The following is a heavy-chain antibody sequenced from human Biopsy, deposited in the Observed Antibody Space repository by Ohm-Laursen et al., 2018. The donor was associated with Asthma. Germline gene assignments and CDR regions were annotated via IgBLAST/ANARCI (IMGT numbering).Heavy chain of an antibody. V-gene: IGHV4-59*07. CDR1: GGSISDYY. J-gene: IGHJ5*02. D-gene: IGHD3-16*02. CDR3: ARGVITNWFDP. CDR2: IYYSGGT. Sequence: SDTLSLTCTVSGGSISDYYKTWFRQPPGKGLEWIGYIYYSGGTNYNPSLKSRVTISEDTSKNQFSLKLTSVTAADTAVYYCARGVITNWFDPWGQGTLVTVSS.